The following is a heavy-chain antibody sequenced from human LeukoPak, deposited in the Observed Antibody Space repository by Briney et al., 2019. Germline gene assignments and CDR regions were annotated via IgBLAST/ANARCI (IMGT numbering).Heavy chain of an antibody. D-gene: IGHD3-3*01. CDR2: IDSHGAAT. Sequence: GGSLRLSCEATGFTFSNYWMHWVRQAPGKGLMWVSRIDSHGAATDYADSVKGRFTISRDNDKNTVYLQMDSLRTEDTAMYYCARRGELWSGYPFDAWGQGTLVSVSS. CDR1: GFTFSNYW. J-gene: IGHJ4*02. CDR3: ARRGELWSGYPFDA. V-gene: IGHV3-74*01.